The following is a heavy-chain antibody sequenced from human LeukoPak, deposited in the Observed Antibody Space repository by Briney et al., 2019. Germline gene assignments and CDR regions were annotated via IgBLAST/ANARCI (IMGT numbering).Heavy chain of an antibody. CDR1: GYTFTSYD. CDR2: MNPNSGNT. CDR3: ARGPPHYYYMDV. V-gene: IGHV1-8*01. Sequence: ASVKVSCKASGYTFTSYDINWVRQATGQGLEWMGWMNPNSGNTGYAQKFQGRVTMTRNTSISTAYMELCSLRSEDTAVYYCARGPPHYYYMDVWGKGTTVTVSS. J-gene: IGHJ6*03.